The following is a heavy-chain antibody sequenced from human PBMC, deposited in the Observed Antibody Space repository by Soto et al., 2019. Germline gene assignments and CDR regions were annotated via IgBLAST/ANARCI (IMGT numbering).Heavy chain of an antibody. J-gene: IGHJ6*02. CDR3: ARFVRSCSATTCSTRADV. D-gene: IGHD2-2*01. Sequence: PSETLSLTCTVSGGFVNSDTHSWSWFRQTPGKRLEWIGFIYSGGSTKNPSLRSRVTMSVDTSKNQFSLKLRSVIVADTAVYHCARFVRSCSATTCSTRADVWGQGITVTVSS. V-gene: IGHV4-61*01. CDR1: GGFVNSDTHS. CDR2: IYSGGST.